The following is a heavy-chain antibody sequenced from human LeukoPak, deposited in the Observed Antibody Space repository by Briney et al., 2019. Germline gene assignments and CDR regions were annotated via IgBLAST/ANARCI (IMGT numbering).Heavy chain of an antibody. V-gene: IGHV3-30*02. Sequence: PGGSLRLSCAASGFTFSGSGMHWVRQAPGKGLEWVAFIRYHGSDKYYAESVKGRFTISRDNSKNTLYLQMNSLRAEDTAVYYCARSPTSWYFDYWGQGTLVTVSS. CDR1: GFTFSGSG. D-gene: IGHD2-2*01. CDR2: IRYHGSDK. J-gene: IGHJ4*02. CDR3: ARSPTSWYFDY.